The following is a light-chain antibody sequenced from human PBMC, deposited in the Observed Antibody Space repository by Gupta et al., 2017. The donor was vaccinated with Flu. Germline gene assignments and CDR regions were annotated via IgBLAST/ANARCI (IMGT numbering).Light chain of an antibody. CDR2: DDS. CDR1: GVGLMH. CDR3: QVLDTTDGHPQVI. V-gene: IGLV3-21*02. J-gene: IGLJ2*01. Sequence: TARITLVVSGVGLMHVHWYQQKPGQAPVLVVHDDSDRPSGIPERFSGSNSGNTATLTIGRVADGDEADDYCQVLDTTDGHPQVIFGGGTKLNVL.